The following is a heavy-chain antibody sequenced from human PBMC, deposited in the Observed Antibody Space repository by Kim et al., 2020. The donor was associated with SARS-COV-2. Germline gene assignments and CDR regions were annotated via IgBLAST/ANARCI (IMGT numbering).Heavy chain of an antibody. D-gene: IGHD3-22*01. Sequence: ASVKVSCKVSGYTFTSYGISWVRQAPGQGLEWMGWISAYNGNTNYAQKLQGRVTMTTDTSTSTAYMELRSLRSDDTAVYYCARDPRNYYDSSGYYPEVWFDPWGQGTLVTVSS. V-gene: IGHV1-18*01. CDR3: ARDPRNYYDSSGYYPEVWFDP. CDR2: ISAYNGNT. CDR1: GYTFTSYG. J-gene: IGHJ5*02.